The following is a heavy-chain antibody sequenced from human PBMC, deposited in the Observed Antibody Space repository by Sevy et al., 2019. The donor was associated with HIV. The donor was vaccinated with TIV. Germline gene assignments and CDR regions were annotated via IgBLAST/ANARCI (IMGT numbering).Heavy chain of an antibody. J-gene: IGHJ4*02. CDR1: GFTISRYA. CDR2: ISYDGSNK. V-gene: IGHV3-30-3*01. D-gene: IGHD4-17*01. CDR3: GGTTRIDY. Sequence: GGSLRLSCAASGFTISRYAMHWVRQAPGKGLEWVAVISYDGSNKYYADSVKGRFTISRDNSKNTLYLQMNSLRAEDTAVYYCGGTTRIDYWGQGTLVTVSS.